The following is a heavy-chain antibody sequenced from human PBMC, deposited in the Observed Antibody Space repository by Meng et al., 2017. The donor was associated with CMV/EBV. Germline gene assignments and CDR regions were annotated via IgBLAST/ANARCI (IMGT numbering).Heavy chain of an antibody. CDR3: ARGVTWNWYFDL. Sequence: SETLSLTCAVYSGSLSGYFWSWIRQPPGEGLEWIGEINHSGTTSYNPSLKSRVTISVDTSKNQFSLKLSSVTAADTAVYYCARGVTWNWYFDLWGRGTLVTVSS. V-gene: IGHV4-34*01. D-gene: IGHD2-21*02. CDR1: SGSLSGYF. J-gene: IGHJ2*01. CDR2: INHSGTT.